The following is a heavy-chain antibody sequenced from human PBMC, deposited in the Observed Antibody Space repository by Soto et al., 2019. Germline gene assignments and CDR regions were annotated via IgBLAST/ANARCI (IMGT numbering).Heavy chain of an antibody. V-gene: IGHV3-74*01. Sequence: EVQVVESGGGLVQPGGSLRLSCAASGFTFSYYWMHWVRQAPGTGLVWVSHIQNDGSRTTYADSVKGRFTISRDNAKNRPYLTTTGLRAEDTDVYYCDRGDRGALDLWGEGTMVTVSS. D-gene: IGHD3-10*01. CDR2: IQNDGSRT. CDR1: GFTFSYYW. CDR3: DRGDRGALDL. J-gene: IGHJ3*01.